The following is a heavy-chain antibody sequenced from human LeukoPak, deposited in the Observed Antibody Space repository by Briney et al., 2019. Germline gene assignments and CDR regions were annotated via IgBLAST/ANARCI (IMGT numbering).Heavy chain of an antibody. V-gene: IGHV1-46*01. CDR2: INPSGGST. J-gene: IGHJ4*02. CDR1: GYTFTSYY. D-gene: IGHD5-12*01. Sequence: GASVKVSCKASGYTFTSYYMHWVRQAPGQGLEWMGIINPSGGSTSYAQKFQGRVTMTRDTSTSTVYMELSSLRSEDTAVYYCATYSRDIIVATGWACWYFDYWGQGTLVTVSS. CDR3: ATYSRDIIVATGWACWYFDY.